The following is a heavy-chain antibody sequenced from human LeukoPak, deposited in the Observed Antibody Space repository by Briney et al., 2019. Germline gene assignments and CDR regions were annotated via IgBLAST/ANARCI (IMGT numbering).Heavy chain of an antibody. V-gene: IGHV3-7*03. J-gene: IGHJ1*01. Sequence: GGSLRLSCAAPGFTFNDYWMSWVRQAPGKGLEWVASIKQDGGGKRYVDSVKGRFTISRDNTENSLYLQMNSLGAEDTALYYCARVRLANTPEFFQHWGQGTLVTVSS. D-gene: IGHD3-9*01. CDR1: GFTFNDYW. CDR3: ARVRLANTPEFFQH. CDR2: IKQDGGGK.